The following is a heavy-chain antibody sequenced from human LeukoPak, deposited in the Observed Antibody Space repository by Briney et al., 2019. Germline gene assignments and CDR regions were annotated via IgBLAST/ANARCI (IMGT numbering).Heavy chain of an antibody. CDR1: GVPISSYY. J-gene: IGHJ4*02. V-gene: IGHV4-59*01. CDR3: TLGYGSGSYDY. CDR2: IYYSGST. Sequence: SETLSLTCTVSGVPISSYYWSWIRQPPGKGLEWIGYIYYSGSTNYNPSLKSRVTISVDTFKNKFSLKLSSVTAADKTVYYCTLGYGSGSYDYWGRGTLVTVSS. D-gene: IGHD3-10*01.